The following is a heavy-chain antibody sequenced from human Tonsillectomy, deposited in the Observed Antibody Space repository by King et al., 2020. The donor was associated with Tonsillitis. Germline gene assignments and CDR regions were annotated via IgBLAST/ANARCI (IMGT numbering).Heavy chain of an antibody. Sequence: VQLVESGGGLVQPGGSLKLSCTASGFTFSSYEMNWVRQAPGKGLEWVSYISSSGCTIYYADSVKGRFTISRDSARNSLYLQMNSLRAEDTAVYYCTRGSWAITLMPADAFDIWGQGTLVTVSS. CDR1: GFTFSSYE. D-gene: IGHD3-22*01. J-gene: IGHJ3*02. CDR2: ISSSGCTI. CDR3: TRGSWAITLMPADAFDI. V-gene: IGHV3-48*03.